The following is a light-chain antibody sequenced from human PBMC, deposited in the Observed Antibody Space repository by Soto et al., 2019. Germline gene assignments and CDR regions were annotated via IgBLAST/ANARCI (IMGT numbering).Light chain of an antibody. Sequence: DLQMTQSPSSLSASVGDRVTISCRASQSVNKYLNWYQQKPGNVPTLLIYAASTLQGGVPSRFNGTGFGTDFTVTISNLQPEDFATYYCQQSFSTPLSFGGGTKVEI. J-gene: IGKJ4*01. CDR3: QQSFSTPLS. CDR2: AAS. CDR1: QSVNKY. V-gene: IGKV1-39*01.